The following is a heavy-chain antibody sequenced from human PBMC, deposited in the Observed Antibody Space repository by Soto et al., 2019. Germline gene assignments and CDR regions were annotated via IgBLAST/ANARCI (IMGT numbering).Heavy chain of an antibody. J-gene: IGHJ4*02. CDR2: ISGSATGT. V-gene: IGHV3-23*01. D-gene: IGHD1-26*01. CDR1: GLSFSSYG. CDR3: ANELIEGGSYYGVVDH. Sequence: EVQLLESGGGLVEPGGSLRLSCAASGLSFSSYGMSWVRQAPGKGLEWVSGISGSATGTYYADSVKGRFTISRDNSMNTLYLQMNSLRAEHTALYYCANELIEGGSYYGVVDHWGQGTLVTVSS.